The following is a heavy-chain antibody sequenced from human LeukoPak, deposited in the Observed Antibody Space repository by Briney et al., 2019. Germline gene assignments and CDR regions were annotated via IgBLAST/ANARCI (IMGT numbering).Heavy chain of an antibody. CDR3: ARQRMYYYDSSGYYRGAFDI. Sequence: GESLKISCKGSGYIFPNYWIGWVRQMPGKGLEWMGIIYPGDSDTRYSPSFQGQVTISADKSISTAYLQWSSLKASDTAMYYCARQRMYYYDSSGYYRGAFDIWGQGTMVTVSS. CDR1: GYIFPNYW. D-gene: IGHD3-22*01. J-gene: IGHJ3*02. V-gene: IGHV5-51*01. CDR2: IYPGDSDT.